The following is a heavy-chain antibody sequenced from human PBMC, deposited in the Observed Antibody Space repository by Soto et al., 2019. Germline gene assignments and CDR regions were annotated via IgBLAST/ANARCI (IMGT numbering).Heavy chain of an antibody. D-gene: IGHD3-22*01. CDR1: GGSISSGGYY. Sequence: SETLSLTCTVSGGSISSGGYYWSWIRQHPGKGLEWIGYIYYSGSTYYNPSLKSRVTISVDTSKNQFSLKLSSVTAADTAVYYCARDPLTYYYDSSGHRSAWGQGTLVTVSS. CDR2: IYYSGST. J-gene: IGHJ4*02. V-gene: IGHV4-31*03. CDR3: ARDPLTYYYDSSGHRSA.